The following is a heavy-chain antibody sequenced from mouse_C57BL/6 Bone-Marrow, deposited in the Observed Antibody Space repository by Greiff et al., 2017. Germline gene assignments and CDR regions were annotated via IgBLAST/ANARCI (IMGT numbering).Heavy chain of an antibody. J-gene: IGHJ2*01. CDR3: TRLGRYFDY. V-gene: IGHV6-6*01. D-gene: IGHD4-1*01. Sequence: EVKLVESGGGLVQPGGSMKLSCAASGFTFSDAWMDWVRQSPEQGLEWVAEIRNKANNHATYYAESVKGRFTISRDDSKSSVYLQMTSIRADDAGIYYCTRLGRYFDYWGQGTTLTVSS. CDR1: GFTFSDAW. CDR2: IRNKANNHAT.